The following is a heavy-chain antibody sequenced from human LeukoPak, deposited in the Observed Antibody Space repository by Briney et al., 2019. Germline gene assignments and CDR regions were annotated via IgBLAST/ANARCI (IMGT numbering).Heavy chain of an antibody. D-gene: IGHD3-22*01. CDR1: GFTFSSYG. Sequence: GGSLRLSCAASGFTFSSYGMHWVRQAPGKGLEWVAVISYDGSNKYYADSVKGRFTISRGNSKNTLYLQMNSLRAEDTAVYYCAKDGAGDSSSFYWGQGTPVTVSS. CDR2: ISYDGSNK. J-gene: IGHJ4*02. V-gene: IGHV3-30*18. CDR3: AKDGAGDSSSFY.